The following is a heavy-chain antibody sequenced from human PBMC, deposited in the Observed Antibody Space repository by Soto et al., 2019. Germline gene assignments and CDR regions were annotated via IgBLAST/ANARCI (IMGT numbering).Heavy chain of an antibody. J-gene: IGHJ6*02. CDR3: ARFYDFWSGQYYYGMDV. CDR1: GYSFSTYW. V-gene: IGHV5-51*01. D-gene: IGHD3-3*01. Sequence: GESLKISCKGSGYSFSTYWIAWLRQMPGKGLEWMGIIYAGDSDTRYTPSFQGHVTISVDQSTTTAYLQWSSLKDSDTAIYYCARFYDFWSGQYYYGMDVWGQGTTVTVSS. CDR2: IYAGDSDT.